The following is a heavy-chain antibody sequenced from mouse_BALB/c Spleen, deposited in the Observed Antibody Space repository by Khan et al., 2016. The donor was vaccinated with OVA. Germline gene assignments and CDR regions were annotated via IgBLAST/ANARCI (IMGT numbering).Heavy chain of an antibody. CDR1: GYSITCGYG. D-gene: IGHD1-2*01. J-gene: IGHJ2*01. CDR3: ARTARIKY. CDR2: ISYSGST. Sequence: VQLKESGPGLVKPSQSLSLTCTVTGYSITCGYGWNWIRQFPGNKLEWMGYISYSGSTNYNPSLKSRISITRDTSKNQFFLQLNSVTTEDTATYYCARTARIKYWGQGTTLTVSS. V-gene: IGHV3-2*02.